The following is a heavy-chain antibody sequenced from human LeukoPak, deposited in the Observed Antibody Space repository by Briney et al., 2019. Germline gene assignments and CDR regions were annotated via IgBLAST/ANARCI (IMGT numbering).Heavy chain of an antibody. Sequence: GGSLRLSCAAPGIPFSNFGMHWLRQAPGKGLEWVAFIWYDGSNKYYADSVEGRFTISRDNARNTLYLQMNSLRAEDTAIYYCAKGIESSGTYYTSFDYWGQGTLVTVSS. V-gene: IGHV3-30*02. CDR3: AKGIESSGTYYTSFDY. CDR2: IWYDGSNK. J-gene: IGHJ4*02. CDR1: GIPFSNFG. D-gene: IGHD1-26*01.